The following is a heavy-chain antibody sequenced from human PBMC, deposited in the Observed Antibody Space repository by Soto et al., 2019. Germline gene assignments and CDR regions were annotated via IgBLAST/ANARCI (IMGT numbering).Heavy chain of an antibody. J-gene: IGHJ4*01. Sequence: GGSLRLSCAASGFTFSSYWMHWVRQAPGKGLVWVSRINSDGSSTSYADSVKGRFTISRDNAKNTLYLQMYSLRAEDTAVYYCATTDEIVVVPVHFDYWGHGTLVSVSS. CDR3: ATTDEIVVVPVHFDY. D-gene: IGHD3-22*01. CDR2: INSDGSST. V-gene: IGHV3-74*01. CDR1: GFTFSSYW.